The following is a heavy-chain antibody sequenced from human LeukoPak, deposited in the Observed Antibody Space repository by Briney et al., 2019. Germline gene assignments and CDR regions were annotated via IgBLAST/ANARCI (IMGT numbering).Heavy chain of an antibody. Sequence: GGSLRLSCAASGFTFSSYAMSWVRQAPGKGLEWVSTISGSGGSTNYADSVKGRFSISRDNSKNTPNLQMNSLRAEDTAVYYCAKDLYVSGSYPGYWGQGTLVTVPS. V-gene: IGHV3-23*01. CDR2: ISGSGGST. D-gene: IGHD3-10*01. CDR1: GFTFSSYA. J-gene: IGHJ4*02. CDR3: AKDLYVSGSYPGY.